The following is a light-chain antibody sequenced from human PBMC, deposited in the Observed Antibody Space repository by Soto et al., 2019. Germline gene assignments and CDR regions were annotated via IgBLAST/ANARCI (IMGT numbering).Light chain of an antibody. CDR1: NIGSKS. CDR3: LVWDRSSDLVV. J-gene: IGLJ2*01. CDR2: YDS. Sequence: SYELTQPPSVSVAPGKTARITCGGNNIGSKSVHWYQQKPGQAPVLVIYYDSDRPSGIPERFSGSNSGNTATLTISRVEAGDEADYYCLVWDRSSDLVVFGGGTKLTVL. V-gene: IGLV3-21*04.